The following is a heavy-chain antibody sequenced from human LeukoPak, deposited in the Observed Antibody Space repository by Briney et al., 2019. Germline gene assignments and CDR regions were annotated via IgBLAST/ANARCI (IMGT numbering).Heavy chain of an antibody. CDR2: INPNSGVT. V-gene: IGHV1-2*02. CDR3: ARDNREVRGGDCFDV. Sequence: ASVKVSCKASGYTFTDYYIHWVRQAPGQGLEWMGWINPNSGVTNYAQKFQGRVTMTRDTSITTAYMELSRLRSDDTAVYYCARDNREVRGGDCFDVWGKGTTVTLSS. J-gene: IGHJ6*04. CDR1: GYTFTDYY. D-gene: IGHD2-21*02.